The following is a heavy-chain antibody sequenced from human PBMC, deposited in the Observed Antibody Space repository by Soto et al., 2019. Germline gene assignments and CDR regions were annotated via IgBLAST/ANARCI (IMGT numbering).Heavy chain of an antibody. D-gene: IGHD3-10*01. CDR1: GFTFSSYN. J-gene: IGHJ6*03. CDR3: AREPTGVYYYYYYMDV. V-gene: IGHV3-48*01. Sequence: GGSLRLSCAASGFTFSSYNMNWVRQAPGKGLEWVSYISSSSSTIYYADSVKGRFTISRDNAKNSLYLQMNSLRAEDTAVYYCAREPTGVYYYYYYMDVWGKGTTVTVSS. CDR2: ISSSSSTI.